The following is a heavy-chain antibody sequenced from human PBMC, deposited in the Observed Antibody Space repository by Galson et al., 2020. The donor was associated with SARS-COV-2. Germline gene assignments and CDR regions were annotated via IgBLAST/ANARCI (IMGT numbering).Heavy chain of an antibody. V-gene: IGHV4-38-2*01. D-gene: IGHD1-26*01. CDR3: ARGNGFRPYSAFKT. CDR2: IYHSGNT. Sequence: SETLSLTCAVSGYSISTGYHWGWIRQPPGKGLECIGSIYHSGNTYYNPSLESRVTISVDTSKNQFSLNLSSVTAADTAVYYCARGNGFRPYSAFKTWGQGNLVTVSS. J-gene: IGHJ5*01. CDR1: GYSISTGYH.